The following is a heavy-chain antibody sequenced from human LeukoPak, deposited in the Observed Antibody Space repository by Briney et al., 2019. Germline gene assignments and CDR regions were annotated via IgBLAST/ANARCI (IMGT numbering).Heavy chain of an antibody. CDR2: INHSGST. D-gene: IGHD1-26*01. V-gene: IGHV4-34*01. Sequence: PSETLSLTCAVYGGSFSSYYWSWIRQPPGKGLEWIGEINHSGSTNYNPSLKSRVTISVDTSKNQFSLKLSSVTAADTAVYYCARGLGRFYYYYMDVWGKGTTVTVSS. CDR3: ARGLGRFYYYYMDV. J-gene: IGHJ6*03. CDR1: GGSFSSYY.